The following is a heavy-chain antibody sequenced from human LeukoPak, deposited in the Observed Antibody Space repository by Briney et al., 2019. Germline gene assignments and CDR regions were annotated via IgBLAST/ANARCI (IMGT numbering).Heavy chain of an antibody. CDR2: IYPGDSDT. CDR3: ARVDLYCSSSSCYSFDY. D-gene: IGHD2-2*01. Sequence: GESLKISCKGFGYSFTSYWLAWVRQIPGKGLEWMGIIYPGDSDTRYSPSFQGKVTISGDKSIGTVYLQWSSLKASDTAMYYCARVDLYCSSSSCYSFDYWGQGTLVTVSS. CDR1: GYSFTSYW. J-gene: IGHJ4*02. V-gene: IGHV5-51*01.